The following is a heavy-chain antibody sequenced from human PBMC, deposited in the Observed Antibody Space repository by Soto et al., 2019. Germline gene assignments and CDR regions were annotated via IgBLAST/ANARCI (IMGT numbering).Heavy chain of an antibody. CDR2: ISSSSSYI. J-gene: IGHJ6*03. D-gene: IGHD6-6*01. CDR1: GFTFXSYS. V-gene: IGHV3-21*01. CDR3: ARDEYSSSSIDYYYMDV. Sequence: EVQLVESGGGLVKPGGSLRLSCAASGFTFXSYSMNWVRQAPGTGLEWVSSISSSSSYIYYADSVKGRFTISRDNAKNSLYLQMNSLRAEDTAVYYCARDEYSSSSIDYYYMDVGGKGTTVTVSS.